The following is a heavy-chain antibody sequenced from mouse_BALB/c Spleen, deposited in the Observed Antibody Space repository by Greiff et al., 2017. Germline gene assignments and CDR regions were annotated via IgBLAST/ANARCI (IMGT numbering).Heavy chain of an antibody. CDR2: IWSGGST. CDR1: GFSLTGYG. D-gene: IGHD1-2*01. Sequence: VQLQQSGPGLVAPSQSLSITCTVSGFSLTGYGVNWVRQPPGKGLEWLGVIWSGGSTDYNAAFISRLSISKDNSKSQVFFKMNSLQADDTAIYYCVRKGYGYHWYFDVWGAGTTVTVSS. V-gene: IGHV2-2-2*01. CDR3: VRKGYGYHWYFDV. J-gene: IGHJ1*01.